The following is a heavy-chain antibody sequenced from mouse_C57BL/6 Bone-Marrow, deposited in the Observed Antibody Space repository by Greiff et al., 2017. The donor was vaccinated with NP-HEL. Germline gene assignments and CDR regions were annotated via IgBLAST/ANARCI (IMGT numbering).Heavy chain of an antibody. V-gene: IGHV1-69*01. D-gene: IGHD1-1*01. Sequence: QVQLQQSGAELVMPGASVKLSCKASGYTFTSYWMHWVKQRPGQGLEWIGEIDPSDSYTNYNQKFKGKSTLTVDKSSSTAYMQLSSLTSEGSAVDYCATYGSSVYWYFDVWGTGTTVTGSS. CDR1: GYTFTSYW. J-gene: IGHJ1*03. CDR2: IDPSDSYT. CDR3: ATYGSSVYWYFDV.